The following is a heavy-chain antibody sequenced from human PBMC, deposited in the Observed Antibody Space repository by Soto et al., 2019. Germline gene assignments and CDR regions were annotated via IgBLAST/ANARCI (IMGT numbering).Heavy chain of an antibody. CDR3: ARDGYGGNYYYGMDV. D-gene: IGHD2-15*01. J-gene: IGHJ6*02. CDR1: GYTFTGYY. V-gene: IGHV1-2*04. Sequence: QVPLVQSGAEVKKPGASVKVSCKASGYTFTGYYMHWVRQAPGQGLEWMGWINPNSGGTNYAQKFQGWVTMTRDTSISTAYMELSRLRSDDTAVYYCARDGYGGNYYYGMDVWGQGTTVTVSS. CDR2: INPNSGGT.